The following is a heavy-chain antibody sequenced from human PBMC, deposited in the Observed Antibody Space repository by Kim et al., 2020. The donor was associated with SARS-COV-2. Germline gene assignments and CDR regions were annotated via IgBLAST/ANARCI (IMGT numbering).Heavy chain of an antibody. D-gene: IGHD6-6*01. Sequence: ASVKVSCKASGYTFTGYYMHWVRQAPGQGLEWMGWINPNSGGTNYAQKFQGRVTMTRDTSISTAYMELSRLRSDDTAVYYCAGDGSIAASSPPYYYYGMDVWGQGTTVTVSS. J-gene: IGHJ6*02. CDR1: GYTFTGYY. V-gene: IGHV1-2*02. CDR3: AGDGSIAASSPPYYYYGMDV. CDR2: INPNSGGT.